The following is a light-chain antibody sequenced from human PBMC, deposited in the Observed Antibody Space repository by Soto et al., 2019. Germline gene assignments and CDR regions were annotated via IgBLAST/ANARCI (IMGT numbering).Light chain of an antibody. Sequence: QSALTQPPSASGTPGQSVTISCSGSSSNIGSNYVYWHQQLPGTAPKLLIYSNNQRPSGVPDRFSGSKSGTSASLAISGLRSEDEADYYCAAWDDSLSGYVFGTGTKVTVL. CDR1: SSNIGSNY. V-gene: IGLV1-47*02. CDR2: SNN. J-gene: IGLJ1*01. CDR3: AAWDDSLSGYV.